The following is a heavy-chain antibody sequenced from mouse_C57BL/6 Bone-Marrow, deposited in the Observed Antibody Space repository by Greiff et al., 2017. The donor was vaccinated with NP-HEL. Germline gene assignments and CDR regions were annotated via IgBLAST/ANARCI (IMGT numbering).Heavy chain of an antibody. V-gene: IGHV1-12*01. J-gene: IGHJ1*03. CDR1: GYTFTSYN. CDR3: ARSSNYYGSSPYWYFDV. D-gene: IGHD1-1*01. CDR2: IYPGNGDT. Sequence: QVQLQQPGAELVRPGASVKMSCKASGYTFTSYNMHWVKQTPRQGLEWIGAIYPGNGDTSYNQKFKGKATLTVDKSSSTAYMQLSSLTSEDSAVYFCARSSNYYGSSPYWYFDVWGTGTTVTVSS.